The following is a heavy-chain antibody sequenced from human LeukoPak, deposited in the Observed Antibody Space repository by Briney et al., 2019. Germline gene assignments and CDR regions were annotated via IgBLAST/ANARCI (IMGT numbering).Heavy chain of an antibody. CDR1: GGSISTYY. V-gene: IGHV4-4*09. D-gene: IGHD1-1*01. CDR2: IYTTEST. CDR3: ARRRTTGTTGYFDY. Sequence: SETLSLTCTVSGGSISTYYWSWIRQPPGKGLEWIGYIYTTESTNYNPSLKSRVTISVDTSKNQSSLMLSSVTAADTAFYYCARRRTTGTTGYFDYWGQGILVTVSS. J-gene: IGHJ4*02.